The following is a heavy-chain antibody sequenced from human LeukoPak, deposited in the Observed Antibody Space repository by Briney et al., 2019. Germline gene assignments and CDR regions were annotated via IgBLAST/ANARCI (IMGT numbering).Heavy chain of an antibody. V-gene: IGHV4-34*01. CDR2: INHSGST. CDR1: GGSFSGYY. CDR3: ARQDYDSIMGSMYYFDY. J-gene: IGHJ4*02. D-gene: IGHD3-22*01. Sequence: SSETLSLTCAVYGGSFSGYYWSWIRQPPGKGLEWIGEINHSGSTNYNPSLKSRVTISVDTSKNQFSLKLSSVTAADTAVYYCARQDYDSIMGSMYYFDYWGQGTLVTVSS.